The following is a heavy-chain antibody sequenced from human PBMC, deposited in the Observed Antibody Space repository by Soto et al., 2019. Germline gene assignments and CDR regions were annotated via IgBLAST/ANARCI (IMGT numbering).Heavy chain of an antibody. D-gene: IGHD3-3*01. J-gene: IGHJ6*02. CDR2: ISSSSSTI. CDR3: ARELDFWSGYYTALVSYYYGMDV. Sequence: GGSLRLSCAASGFTFSSYSMNWVRQAPGKGLEWVSYISSSSSTIYYADSVKGRFTISRDNAKNSLYLQMNSLRDEDTAVYYCARELDFWSGYYTALVSYYYGMDVWGQGTTVTVSS. CDR1: GFTFSSYS. V-gene: IGHV3-48*02.